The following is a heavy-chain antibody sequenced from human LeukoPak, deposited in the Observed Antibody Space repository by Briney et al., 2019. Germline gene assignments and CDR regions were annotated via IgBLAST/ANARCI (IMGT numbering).Heavy chain of an antibody. CDR1: GFTFSSHV. CDR2: ISNSGDST. D-gene: IGHD4-17*01. Sequence: GGSLRLSCAASGFTFSSHVMSWVRQAPGKGLEWVSAISNSGDSTFYADSVKGWLTISRDNSKSTLYLQMNSLRAEDTAVYYCASTGYGVRDYWGQGTLVTVSS. CDR3: ASTGYGVRDY. V-gene: IGHV3-23*01. J-gene: IGHJ4*02.